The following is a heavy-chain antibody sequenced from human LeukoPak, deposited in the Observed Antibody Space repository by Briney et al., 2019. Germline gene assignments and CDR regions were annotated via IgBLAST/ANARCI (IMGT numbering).Heavy chain of an antibody. CDR2: ISAYNGHT. J-gene: IGHJ6*03. V-gene: IGHV1-18*01. CDR1: GYTFTTYG. D-gene: IGHD2-2*02. Sequence: ASVKVSCKASGYTFTTYGISWVRQAPGQGLEWMGWISAYNGHTNYAQKLQGRVTMTTDASTTTAYMELRSLRSDDTAVYYCVRDGHRLYDYYYYYMDVWGKGTTVTVSS. CDR3: VRDGHRLYDYYYYYMDV.